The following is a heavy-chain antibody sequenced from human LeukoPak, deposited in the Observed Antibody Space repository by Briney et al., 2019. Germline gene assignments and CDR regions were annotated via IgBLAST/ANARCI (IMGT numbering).Heavy chain of an antibody. CDR1: GKTLSELS. CDR2: SDPEDGER. Sequence: GSVKVSCKVSGKTLSELSIHWLRQPPGKGLEWLGGSDPEDGERIYAQMFQGRVTMTENTSIDTAYMELSRLRSEDTAVYYCVTGFTTMAVDYFDYWGQGTLVTVSP. CDR3: VTGFTTMAVDYFDY. V-gene: IGHV1-24*01. D-gene: IGHD5-18*01. J-gene: IGHJ4*02.